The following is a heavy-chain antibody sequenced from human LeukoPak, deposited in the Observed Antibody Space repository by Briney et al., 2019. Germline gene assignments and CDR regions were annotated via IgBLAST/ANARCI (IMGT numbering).Heavy chain of an antibody. D-gene: IGHD6-6*01. CDR3: ARRRQYDSSLFWNFDL. V-gene: IGHV4-34*01. CDR1: GGSFSGYY. CDR2: INHSGST. Sequence: SETLSLTCAVYGGSFSGYYWSWIRQSPGKGLEWIGEINHSGSTNYNPSLKSRVIISVDTSKNQFSLNLNSVTAADTAVYYCARRRQYDSSLFWNFDLWAVAPWSLFPQ. J-gene: IGHJ2*01.